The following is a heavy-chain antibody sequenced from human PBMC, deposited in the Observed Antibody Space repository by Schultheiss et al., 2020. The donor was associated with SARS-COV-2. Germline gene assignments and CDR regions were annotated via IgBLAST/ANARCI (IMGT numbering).Heavy chain of an antibody. CDR2: IKADGSEK. V-gene: IGHV3-7*01. J-gene: IGHJ4*02. D-gene: IGHD4-23*01. CDR3: ASPVYGGNPIDFDY. Sequence: GESLKISCAASGFTFSSYWMSWVRQAPGKGLEWVANIKADGSEKYYVDSVKGRFTISRDNAKNSLYLQMNSLRAEDTAVYYCASPVYGGNPIDFDYWGQGNLVTVSS. CDR1: GFTFSSYW.